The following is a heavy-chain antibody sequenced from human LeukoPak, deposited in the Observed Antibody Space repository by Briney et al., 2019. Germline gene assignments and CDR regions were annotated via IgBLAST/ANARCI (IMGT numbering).Heavy chain of an antibody. D-gene: IGHD3-22*01. V-gene: IGHV4-4*07. CDR2: IYTSGST. J-gene: IGHJ4*02. CDR3: ARPYRTYDSSGYYYGFDY. Sequence: SETLSLTCTVSGGSISSYYWSWIRQPAGKGLEWIGRIYTSGSTNYNPSLKSRVTISVDTSKNQFSLKLSSVTAADTAVYYCARPYRTYDSSGYYYGFDYWGQGTLVTVSS. CDR1: GGSISSYY.